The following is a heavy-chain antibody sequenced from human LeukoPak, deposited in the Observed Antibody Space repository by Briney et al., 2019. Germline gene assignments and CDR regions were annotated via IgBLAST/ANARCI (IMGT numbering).Heavy chain of an antibody. CDR2: INPSCCST. V-gene: IGHV1-46*01. CDR3: ARDRFRITIFGVVIGDYYYGMDV. J-gene: IGHJ6*02. Sequence: ASVKVSCKPSGYTFTIYYMHWVRQAPAQELEWMGMINPSCCSTSYAQKFQGRVTMTRDTSTSTVYMELSSLRSEDTAVYYCARDRFRITIFGVVIGDYYYGMDVWGQGTTVTVSS. CDR1: GYTFTIYY. D-gene: IGHD3-3*01.